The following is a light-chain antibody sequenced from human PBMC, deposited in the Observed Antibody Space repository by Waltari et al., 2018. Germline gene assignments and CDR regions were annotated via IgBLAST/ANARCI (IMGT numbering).Light chain of an antibody. Sequence: QSVLTQPPSLSGAPGQTVTISCTGTRSNIGAGYDVPWYQQLPGTTPKLLIYGNNNRPSGVPDRFSGSRSGTSASLAITGLQAEDEADYYCQSHDSSLSGSVFGGGTKLTVL. CDR1: RSNIGAGYD. V-gene: IGLV1-40*01. J-gene: IGLJ2*01. CDR3: QSHDSSLSGSV. CDR2: GNN.